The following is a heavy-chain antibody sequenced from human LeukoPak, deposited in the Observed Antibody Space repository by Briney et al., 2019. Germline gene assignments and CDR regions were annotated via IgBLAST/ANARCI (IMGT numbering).Heavy chain of an antibody. CDR2: IIPILGIA. V-gene: IGHV1-69*04. Sequence: SVKVSCKASGGTFSSYAISWVRQAPGQGLEWMGRIIPILGIANYAQKFQGRVTITADKSTSTAYMELRSLRSDDTAVYYCARGARYDFWSGYYVDGDYWGQGTLVTVSS. D-gene: IGHD3-3*01. CDR1: GGTFSSYA. J-gene: IGHJ4*02. CDR3: ARGARYDFWSGYYVDGDY.